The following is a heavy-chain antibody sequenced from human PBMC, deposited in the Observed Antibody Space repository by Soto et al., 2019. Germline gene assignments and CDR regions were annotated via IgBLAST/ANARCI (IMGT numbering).Heavy chain of an antibody. V-gene: IGHV3-7*01. CDR3: AKGSEWLVTWDFDY. CDR2: IKQDGSEK. D-gene: IGHD6-19*01. J-gene: IGHJ4*02. Sequence: EVQLVESGGGLVQPGGSLRLSCAASGFTFTTYWMSWVRQAPGKGLEWVANIKQDGSEKYYVDSVKGRFTISRDNAKNSLYLQMNSLRAEDTALYYCAKGSEWLVTWDFDYWGQGTLVTVSS. CDR1: GFTFTTYW.